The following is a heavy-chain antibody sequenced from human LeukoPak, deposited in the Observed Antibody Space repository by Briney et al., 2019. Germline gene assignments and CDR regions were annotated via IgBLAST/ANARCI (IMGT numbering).Heavy chain of an antibody. D-gene: IGHD3-22*01. J-gene: IGHJ3*02. CDR1: GYSFTSYW. CDR2: IYPGDSDT. Sequence: GESLKISFKGSGYSFTSYWIGWVRQMPGKGLEWMGIIYPGDSDTRYSPSFQGQVTISADKSISTAYLQWSSLKASDTAMYYCARHPRFGDYYDSSHAFEIWGQGTMVTVS. CDR3: ARHPRFGDYYDSSHAFEI. V-gene: IGHV5-51*01.